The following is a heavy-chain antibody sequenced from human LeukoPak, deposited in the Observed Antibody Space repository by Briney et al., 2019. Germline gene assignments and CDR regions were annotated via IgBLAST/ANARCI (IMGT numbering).Heavy chain of an antibody. CDR2: IYYSGST. J-gene: IGHJ4*02. CDR1: GGSISSSSYY. D-gene: IGHD3-10*01. CDR3: ARLPGGD. Sequence: SETLSLTCTVSGGSISSSSYYWGWIRQPPGKGLEWIGSIYYSGSTYYNPSLKSRVTISVDTSKNQFSLKLSSVTAADTAVYYCARLPGGDWGQGTLVTASS. V-gene: IGHV4-39*01.